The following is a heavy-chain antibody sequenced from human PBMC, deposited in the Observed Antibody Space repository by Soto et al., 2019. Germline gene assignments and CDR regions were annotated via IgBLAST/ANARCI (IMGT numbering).Heavy chain of an antibody. CDR1: GFTFSGSA. Sequence: EVQLVESGGGLVQPGGSLKLSCAASGFTFSGSAMHWVRQASGKGLEWVGRIRSKANSYAPAYAASVKGRFTISRDDSKNTAYLQMNSLKTEDTAVYYCTGNGDYYYYYMDVWGKGTTVTVSS. CDR3: TGNGDYYYYYMDV. D-gene: IGHD4-17*01. J-gene: IGHJ6*03. CDR2: IRSKANSYAP. V-gene: IGHV3-73*01.